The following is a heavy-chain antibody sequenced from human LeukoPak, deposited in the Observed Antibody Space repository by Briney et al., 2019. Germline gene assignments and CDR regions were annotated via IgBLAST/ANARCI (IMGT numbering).Heavy chain of an antibody. V-gene: IGHV3-21*01. D-gene: IGHD4-17*01. Sequence: GGSLRLSCAASGFTFSSYSMNWVRQAPGKGLEWVSSISSSSSHIYYADSVKGRFTISRDNAKNSLYLQMNSLRAEDTAVYYCAQSGDAYAFDIWGQGTMVTVSS. CDR3: AQSGDAYAFDI. CDR2: ISSSSSHI. J-gene: IGHJ3*02. CDR1: GFTFSSYS.